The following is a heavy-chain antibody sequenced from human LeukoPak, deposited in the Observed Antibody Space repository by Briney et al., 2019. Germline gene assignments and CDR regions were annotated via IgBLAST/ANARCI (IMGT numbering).Heavy chain of an antibody. D-gene: IGHD3-22*01. J-gene: IGHJ4*02. CDR2: IHHSGSA. CDR3: ARLFFDSSGYFDY. Sequence: PSETLSLTCTVSGASISSNWWNWVRQPPGKGLEWIGEIHHSGSANYNPSLKSRVTISLDTSENHFSLRLSSVTAADTAVYYCARLFFDSSGYFDYWGQGTLVTVSS. V-gene: IGHV4-4*02. CDR1: GASISSNW.